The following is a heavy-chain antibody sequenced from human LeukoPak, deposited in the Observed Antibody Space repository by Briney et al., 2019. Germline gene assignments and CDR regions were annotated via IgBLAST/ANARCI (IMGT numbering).Heavy chain of an antibody. V-gene: IGHV3-66*01. D-gene: IGHD3-9*01. J-gene: IGHJ4*02. CDR3: ARGGGSGTYYDILTGYRPY. CDR2: IYSGGST. Sequence: PGGSLRLSCAASGFTVSSNYMSWVRQAPGKGLEWVSVIYSGGSTYYADSVKGRFTISRDNSKNTLYLQMNSLRAEDTAVYYCARGGGSGTYYDILTGYRPYWGQGTLVTVSS. CDR1: GFTVSSNY.